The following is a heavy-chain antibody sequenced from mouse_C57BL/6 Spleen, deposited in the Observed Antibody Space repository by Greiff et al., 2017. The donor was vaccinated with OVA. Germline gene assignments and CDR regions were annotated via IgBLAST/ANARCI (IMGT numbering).Heavy chain of an antibody. J-gene: IGHJ1*03. D-gene: IGHD1-1*01. Sequence: QVQLQQSGPELVKPGASVKISCKASGYAFSSSWMNWVKQRPGKGLEWIGRIYPGDGDTNYNGKFKGKATLTADKSSSTAYMQLSSLTSEDSAVYFCARRAYGSSYEGFDVWGTGTTVTVSS. CDR2: IYPGDGDT. V-gene: IGHV1-82*01. CDR1: GYAFSSSW. CDR3: ARRAYGSSYEGFDV.